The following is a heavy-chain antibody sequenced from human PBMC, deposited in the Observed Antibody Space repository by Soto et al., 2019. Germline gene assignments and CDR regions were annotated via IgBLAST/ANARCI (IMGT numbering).Heavy chain of an antibody. CDR3: AFTHYGDYVSNWYFDL. CDR2: INPSGGST. D-gene: IGHD4-17*01. CDR1: GYTFTSYY. V-gene: IGHV1-46*03. Sequence: ASVKVSCKASGYTFTSYYMHWVRQAPGQGLEWMGIINPSGGSTSYAQKFQGRVTMTRDTSTSTVYMELSSLRSEDTAVYCCAFTHYGDYVSNWYFDLWGRGTLVTVSS. J-gene: IGHJ2*01.